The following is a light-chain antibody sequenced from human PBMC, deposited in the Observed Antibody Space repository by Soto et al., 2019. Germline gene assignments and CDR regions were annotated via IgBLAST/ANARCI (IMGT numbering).Light chain of an antibody. CDR2: GAS. CDR3: QHYTNWPLT. J-gene: IGKJ4*01. V-gene: IGKV3-15*01. CDR1: HSVSSR. Sequence: EIVMTQSPATLSLSPGERATLSCRASHSVSSRLAWYQQKPGQAPRLLIYGASTSATGLTARFSGGGSGTEFTLTISSLPSEDVAVYYCQHYTNWPLTFGGGTKVEIK.